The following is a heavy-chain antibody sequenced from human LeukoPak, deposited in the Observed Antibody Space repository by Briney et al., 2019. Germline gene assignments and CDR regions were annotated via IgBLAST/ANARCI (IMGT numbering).Heavy chain of an antibody. CDR2: ISYDGSNK. D-gene: IGHD6-13*01. J-gene: IGHJ4*02. V-gene: IGHV3-30*18. CDR1: GFTFSSYG. Sequence: GGSLRLSCAASGFTFSSYGMHWARQAPGKGLEWVAVISYDGSNKYYADSVKGRFTISRDNSKNTLYLQMNSLRAEDTAVYYCAKDHPQLGFDYWGQGTLVTVSS. CDR3: AKDHPQLGFDY.